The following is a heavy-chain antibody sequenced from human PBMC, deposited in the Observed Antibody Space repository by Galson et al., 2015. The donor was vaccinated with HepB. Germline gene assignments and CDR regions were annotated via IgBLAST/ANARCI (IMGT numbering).Heavy chain of an antibody. CDR1: GFTFRSYA. D-gene: IGHD3-3*01. CDR3: AREQTAHDFGSAFFWLDP. V-gene: IGHV3-30-3*01. Sequence: SLRLSCATSGFTFRSYALHWVRQAPGKGLEWVSFISYDGHNESYVDSVKGRFIISRDNSKNTLYLQMNSLRPEDTALYYWAREQTAHDFGSAFFWLDPWGQGTLVTVSS. J-gene: IGHJ5*02. CDR2: ISYDGHNE.